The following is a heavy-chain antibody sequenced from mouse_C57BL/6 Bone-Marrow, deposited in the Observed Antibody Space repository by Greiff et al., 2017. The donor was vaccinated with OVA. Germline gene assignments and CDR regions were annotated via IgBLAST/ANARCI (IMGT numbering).Heavy chain of an antibody. J-gene: IGHJ3*01. CDR3: TPGSTWFAY. D-gene: IGHD1-1*01. CDR2: IDPENGDT. V-gene: IGHV14-4*01. Sequence: EVQLQQSGAELVRPGASVKLSCTASGFNIKDDYMNWVKQRPEQGLEGIGWIDPENGDTEYASKFQGKATITADTSSNTAYLQLSSLTSEDTAVYYCTPGSTWFAYWGQGTLVTGSA. CDR1: GFNIKDDY.